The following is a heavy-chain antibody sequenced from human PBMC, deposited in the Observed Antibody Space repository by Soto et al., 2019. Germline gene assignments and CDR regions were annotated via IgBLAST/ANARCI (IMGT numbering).Heavy chain of an antibody. D-gene: IGHD3-3*02. CDR1: GFTFNPYA. V-gene: IGHV3-23*01. J-gene: IGHJ4*02. Sequence: LMESGGDLVQPGGSLRLSCTASGFTFNPYAMNWVRQSPGKGLEWVATNSYVGGGIHYRDSVRGRFNISRDDSRKTIYLQMHNLSAEDSSVYYCAIDESIGHSPSLDYWRQGTTVTVAS. CDR3: AIDESIGHSPSLDY. CDR2: NSYVGGGI.